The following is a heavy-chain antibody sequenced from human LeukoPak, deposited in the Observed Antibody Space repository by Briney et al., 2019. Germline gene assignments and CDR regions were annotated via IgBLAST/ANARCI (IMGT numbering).Heavy chain of an antibody. J-gene: IGHJ4*02. CDR1: GFTFSTYS. V-gene: IGHV3-21*01. D-gene: IGHD3-3*01. CDR2: ISSSTSYI. Sequence: SGGSLRLSCAASGFTFSTYSMNWVRQAPGKGLEWVSSISSSTSYIHYADSVKGRFTISRDNAKNSLYLQMNSLRAEDTAVYYCARDRGLLAPFDYWGQGTLVTVSS. CDR3: ARDRGLLAPFDY.